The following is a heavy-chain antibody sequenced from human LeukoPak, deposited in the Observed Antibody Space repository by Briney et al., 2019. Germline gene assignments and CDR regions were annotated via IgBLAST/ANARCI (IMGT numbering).Heavy chain of an antibody. CDR1: GFTFSSYV. CDR2: IWYDGSNK. CDR3: ARAKGSYYDAFDI. J-gene: IGHJ3*02. D-gene: IGHD1-26*01. Sequence: GGSLRLPCAASGFTFSSYVMHWVRQAPGKGLEWVAVIWYDGSNKYYADSVKGRFTISRDNSKNTLYVQMNSLRAEDTAVYYCARAKGSYYDAFDIWGQGTMVTVSS. V-gene: IGHV3-33*01.